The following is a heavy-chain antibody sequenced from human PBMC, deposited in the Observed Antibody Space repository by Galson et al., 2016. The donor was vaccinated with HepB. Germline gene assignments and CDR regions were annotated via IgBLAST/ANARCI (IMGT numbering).Heavy chain of an antibody. CDR3: SKGNIVQVPAAPYA. D-gene: IGHD2-2*01. Sequence: SLRLSCAASGFTFSDYAMSWVRQAPGKGLEWVSSISGSGDSTYYADAVKGRFTISSDNSRNTLYLQMNSLRAEDTAVHYCSKGNIVQVPAAPYAWGQGALVIVSS. J-gene: IGHJ1*01. CDR2: ISGSGDST. V-gene: IGHV3-23*01. CDR1: GFTFSDYA.